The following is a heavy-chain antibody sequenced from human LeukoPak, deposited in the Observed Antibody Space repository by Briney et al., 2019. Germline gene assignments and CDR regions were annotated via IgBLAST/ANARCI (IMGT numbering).Heavy chain of an antibody. J-gene: IGHJ6*02. CDR2: FDPEDGET. CDR3: ATLTTHIVVVPAAIRRGYYYYGMDV. D-gene: IGHD2-2*02. V-gene: IGHV1-24*01. CDR1: GYTPTELS. Sequence: ASVKVSCKVSGYTPTELSMHWVRQAPGKGLEWMGGFDPEDGETIYAQKFQGRVTMTEDTSTDTAYMELSSLRSEDTAVYYCATLTTHIVVVPAAIRRGYYYYGMDVWGQGTTVTVSS.